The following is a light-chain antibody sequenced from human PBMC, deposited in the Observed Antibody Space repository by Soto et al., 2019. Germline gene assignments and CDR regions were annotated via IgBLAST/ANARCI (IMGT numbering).Light chain of an antibody. Sequence: EIVLTQSPATLSLSPGERATLSCRASQSVSSYLAWYQQKPGQAPRLLIYDASNRATGIPARFSGSGSGPDFTLTISSLAPEDFAVYYCKQRSNWPLTFGGGTKVDIK. V-gene: IGKV3-11*01. CDR3: KQRSNWPLT. CDR2: DAS. J-gene: IGKJ4*01. CDR1: QSVSSY.